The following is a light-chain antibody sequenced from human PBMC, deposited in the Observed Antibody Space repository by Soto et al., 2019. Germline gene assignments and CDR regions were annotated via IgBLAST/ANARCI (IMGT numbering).Light chain of an antibody. CDR2: VAS. V-gene: IGKV1-39*01. Sequence: DIQMTQSPSSLSASVGDRVTVTCRASQSIDTYLNWYQQRPGQAPKLMIYVASTLQSGVTSRFSGSGSGTHFTLTISSLQPEDFATYYFQQNQDIPPTFGQGTRVERK. CDR3: QQNQDIPPT. CDR1: QSIDTY. J-gene: IGKJ1*01.